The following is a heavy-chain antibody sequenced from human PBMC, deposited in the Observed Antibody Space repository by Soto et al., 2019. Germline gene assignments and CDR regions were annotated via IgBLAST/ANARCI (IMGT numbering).Heavy chain of an antibody. Sequence: SETLSLTCSVSGVSISSYFWSWIRQPPGSGLEWMGYTYHRGSTNYSPSLKSRVAISLDTSENQFSLKVSSVTAAGTAVYYCARIGGYHGPLDYWGQGTPVTVSS. CDR1: GVSISSYF. J-gene: IGHJ4*02. CDR3: ARIGGYHGPLDY. CDR2: TYHRGST. V-gene: IGHV4-59*13. D-gene: IGHD3-16*02.